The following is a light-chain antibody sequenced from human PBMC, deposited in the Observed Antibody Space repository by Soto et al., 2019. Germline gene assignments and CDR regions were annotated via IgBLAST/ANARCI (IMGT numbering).Light chain of an antibody. CDR2: WAS. CDR3: QQYYSTPHT. Sequence: DIVMTQSPDSLAVSLGERATINPPPSQSVLYSSNNKNYLAWYQQKPGQPPKLLIYWASTRESGVPDRFSGSGSGTDFTLTISSLQAEDVAVYYCQQYYSTPHTFGGGTKVEIK. V-gene: IGKV4-1*01. CDR1: QSVLYSSNNKNY. J-gene: IGKJ4*01.